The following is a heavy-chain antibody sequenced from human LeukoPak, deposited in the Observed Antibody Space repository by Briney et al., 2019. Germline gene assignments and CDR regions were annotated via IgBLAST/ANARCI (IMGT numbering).Heavy chain of an antibody. CDR3: ARDNSVGDIAWWFDP. D-gene: IGHD3-16*02. CDR2: INPSGSST. CDR1: GYSFTSHY. J-gene: IGHJ5*02. V-gene: IGHV1-46*01. Sequence: GASVKVSCKASGYSFTSHYMHWVRQAPGQGLEWMGLINPSGSSTLYAQKFQRRVTMTRDMSTTTDYMELSSMRSEDTAVYYCARDNSVGDIAWWFDPWGQGTLVTVSS.